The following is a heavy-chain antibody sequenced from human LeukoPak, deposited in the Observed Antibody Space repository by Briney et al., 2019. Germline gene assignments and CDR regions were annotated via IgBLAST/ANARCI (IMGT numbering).Heavy chain of an antibody. CDR1: GGSISSYY. D-gene: IGHD2-2*01. J-gene: IGHJ4*02. V-gene: IGHV4-59*12. CDR3: ASRGYCSSTSCSRGYFDY. CDR2: IYYSGST. Sequence: SETLSLTCTVSGGSISSYYWSWIRQPPGKGLEWIGYIYYSGSTNYNPSLKSRVTMSVDTSKNQFSLKLSSVTAADTAVYYCASRGYCSSTSCSRGYFDYWGQGTLVTVSS.